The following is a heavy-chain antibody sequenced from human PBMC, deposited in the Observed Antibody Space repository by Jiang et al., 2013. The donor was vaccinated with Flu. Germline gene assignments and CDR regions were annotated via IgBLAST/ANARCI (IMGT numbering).Heavy chain of an antibody. J-gene: IGHJ5*02. V-gene: IGHV7-4-1*02. D-gene: IGHD3-22*01. CDR3: ARDWMGFDSGYYPNCFDP. CDR2: IDTNTGNP. Sequence: QSGSELKKPGASVMVSCKASGYTFTKNAMNWVRQAPGQGLEWMGWIDTNTGNPKYAQGFTGRFVFSLDTSVTTTYLQINSLEAEDTAVYYCARDWMGFDSGYYPNCFDPWGPGTLVTVSS. CDR1: GYTFTKNA.